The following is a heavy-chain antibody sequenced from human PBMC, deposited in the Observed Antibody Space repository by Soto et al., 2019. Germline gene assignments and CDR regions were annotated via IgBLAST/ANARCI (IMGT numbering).Heavy chain of an antibody. CDR3: AKEYSSGWYYFDY. CDR2: ISGSDGST. D-gene: IGHD6-19*01. V-gene: IGHV3-23*01. J-gene: IGHJ4*02. Sequence: GGSLRLSSAASGFTFSSYAMSWVRQAPGKGLEWVSTISGSDGSTYYADSVKGRFTISRDNSKNTLYLQMNSLRAEDTAVYYCAKEYSSGWYYFDYWGQGTLVTVSS. CDR1: GFTFSSYA.